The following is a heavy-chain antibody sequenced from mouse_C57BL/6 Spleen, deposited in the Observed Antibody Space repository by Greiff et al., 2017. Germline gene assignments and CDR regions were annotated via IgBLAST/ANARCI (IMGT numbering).Heavy chain of an antibody. D-gene: IGHD1-1*01. CDR3: ARSTTDAMDY. Sequence: VMLVESGAELARPGASVKPSCKASGYTFTSYGISWVKQRTGQGLEWIGEIYPRSGNTYYNEKFKGKATLTADKSSSTAYMELRSLTSEDSAVYFCARSTTDAMDYWGQGTSVTVSS. V-gene: IGHV1-81*01. CDR2: IYPRSGNT. J-gene: IGHJ4*01. CDR1: GYTFTSYG.